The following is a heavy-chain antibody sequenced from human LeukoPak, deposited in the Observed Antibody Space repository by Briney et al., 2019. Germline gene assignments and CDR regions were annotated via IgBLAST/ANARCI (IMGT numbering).Heavy chain of an antibody. V-gene: IGHV3-64*01. CDR3: AGQWTSTVYYFDY. J-gene: IGHJ4*02. Sequence: GGSLRLSCAASGFTFSSYAMHWVRQAPGKGLEYVSAISSNGGSTYYANSVKGRFTISRDNSKNTLYLQMGSLRAEDMAVYYCAGQWTSTVYYFDYWGQGALVTVSS. D-gene: IGHD6-19*01. CDR1: GFTFSSYA. CDR2: ISSNGGST.